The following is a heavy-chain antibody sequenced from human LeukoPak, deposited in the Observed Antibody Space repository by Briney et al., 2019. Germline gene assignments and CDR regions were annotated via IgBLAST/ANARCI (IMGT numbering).Heavy chain of an antibody. Sequence: GGSLRLSCAASGFTFSSYAMHWVRQAPGKGLEWVAVISYDGSNKYYADSVKGRFTISRDNSKNTLYLQMNSLRAEDTAVYYCARESVGYSYGHFDYWGQGTLVTVSS. J-gene: IGHJ4*02. CDR2: ISYDGSNK. CDR1: GFTFSSYA. V-gene: IGHV3-30-3*01. D-gene: IGHD5-18*01. CDR3: ARESVGYSYGHFDY.